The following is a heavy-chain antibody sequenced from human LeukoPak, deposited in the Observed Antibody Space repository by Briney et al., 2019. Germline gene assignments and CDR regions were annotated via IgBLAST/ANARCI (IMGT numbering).Heavy chain of an antibody. CDR3: ARGDLYYDILTGYFRITEYDWFDP. D-gene: IGHD3-9*01. Sequence: GGSLRVSCADSGFTSSSYWMHWVRQGPGKGLVWVSRINSDDSYTSYADSVKGRFTISRDTAKNTLYLQMNSLRAEDTAVYCCARGDLYYDILTGYFRITEYDWFDPWGQGTLVTVSS. CDR2: INSDDSYT. CDR1: GFTSSSYW. V-gene: IGHV3-74*01. J-gene: IGHJ5*02.